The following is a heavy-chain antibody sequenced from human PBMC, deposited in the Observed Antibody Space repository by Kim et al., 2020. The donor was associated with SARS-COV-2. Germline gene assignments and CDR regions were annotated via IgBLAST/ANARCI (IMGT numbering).Heavy chain of an antibody. CDR1: GYTFTGYY. CDR2: INPNSGGT. J-gene: IGHJ5*02. V-gene: IGHV1-2*02. Sequence: ASVKVSCKASGYTFTGYYMHWVRQAPGQGLEGMGWINPNSGGTNYAQKFQGRVTMTRDTSISTAYMELSRLRSDDTAVYYCARGPGYDILTGYSNWFDPWGQGTLVTVSS. CDR3: ARGPGYDILTGYSNWFDP. D-gene: IGHD3-9*01.